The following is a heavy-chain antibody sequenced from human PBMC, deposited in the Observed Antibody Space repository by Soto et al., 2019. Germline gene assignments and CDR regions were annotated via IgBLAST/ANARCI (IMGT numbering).Heavy chain of an antibody. D-gene: IGHD5-18*01. CDR1: GDTFTIYG. J-gene: IGHJ6*02. CDR2: ISAYNGNT. Sequence: ASVKVCCKASGDTFTIYGISWVRKAPGQGLEWMGWISAYNGNTNYAQKIPGRVTMTTDTPTSTAYMGLRSRRSDDTAVYYCARDQDQIQLPVSGMDVWGQGTTVTVSS. CDR3: ARDQDQIQLPVSGMDV. V-gene: IGHV1-18*04.